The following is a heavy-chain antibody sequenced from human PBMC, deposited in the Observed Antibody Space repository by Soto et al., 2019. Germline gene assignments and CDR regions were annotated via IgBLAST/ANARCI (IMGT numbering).Heavy chain of an antibody. CDR3: ARAYYGSGSYSYYYYYYMDV. V-gene: IGHV3-21*01. CDR2: ISSSSSYI. CDR1: GFTFSSYS. J-gene: IGHJ6*03. D-gene: IGHD3-10*01. Sequence: GGSLRLSCAASGFTFSSYSMNWVRQAPGKGLEWVSSISSSSSYIYYADSVKGRFTISRDNAKNSLYLQMNSLRAEDTAVYYCARAYYGSGSYSYYYYYYMDVWGKGTTGTVSS.